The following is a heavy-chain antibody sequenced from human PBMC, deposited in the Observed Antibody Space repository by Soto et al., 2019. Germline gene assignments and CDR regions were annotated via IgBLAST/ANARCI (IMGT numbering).Heavy chain of an antibody. CDR1: GFTFSSYS. CDR3: ARDCYPLIMACFDY. Sequence: SLRLSCAASGFTFSSYSMNWVRQAPGKGLEWVSSISSSSSYIYYADSVKGRFTISRDNAKNSLYLQMNSLRAEDTAVYYCARDCYPLIMACFDYWGEGTIVHVSP. CDR2: ISSSSSYI. J-gene: IGHJ4*02. V-gene: IGHV3-21*01. D-gene: IGHD3-10*01.